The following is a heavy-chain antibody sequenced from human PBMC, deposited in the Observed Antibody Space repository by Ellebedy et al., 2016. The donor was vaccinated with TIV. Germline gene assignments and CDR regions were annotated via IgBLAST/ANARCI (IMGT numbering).Heavy chain of an antibody. Sequence: ASVKVSCKASGYTFTGYNLHWVRQAPGQGLEWMGWINPNSGYTNYSQNFQGRVTMTRDTSISSAYMDLSRLRSDDTAVYFCARGRGSYSEDYWGQGTLVTVSS. D-gene: IGHD1-26*01. J-gene: IGHJ4*02. V-gene: IGHV1-2*02. CDR1: GYTFTGYN. CDR2: INPNSGYT. CDR3: ARGRGSYSEDY.